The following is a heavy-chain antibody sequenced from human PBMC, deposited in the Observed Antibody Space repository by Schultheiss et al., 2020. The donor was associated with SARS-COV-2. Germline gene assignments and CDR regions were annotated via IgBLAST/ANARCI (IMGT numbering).Heavy chain of an antibody. CDR2: INPSGGST. V-gene: IGHV1-46*01. CDR1: GYTFTSYY. D-gene: IGHD4-11*01. CDR3: ARAPRNYGYYYGMDV. J-gene: IGHJ6*02. Sequence: ASVKVSCMASGYTFTSYYMHWVRQAPGQGLEWMGIINPSGGSTSYAQKFQGRVTITADESTSTAYMELSSLRSEDTAVYYCARAPRNYGYYYGMDVWGQGTLVTVSS.